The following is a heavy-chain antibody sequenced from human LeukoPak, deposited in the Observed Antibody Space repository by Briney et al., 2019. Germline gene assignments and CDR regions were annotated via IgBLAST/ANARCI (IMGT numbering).Heavy chain of an antibody. J-gene: IGHJ4*02. D-gene: IGHD3-22*01. V-gene: IGHV4-34*01. Sequence: PSETLSLTCTVSGGSISSYYWSWIRQPPGKGLEWIGEINHSGSTNYNPSLKSRVTISVDTSKNQFSLKLSSVTAADTAMYYCARLSYYDSFARYYFDYWGQGTLVTVSS. CDR1: GGSISSYY. CDR2: INHSGST. CDR3: ARLSYYDSFARYYFDY.